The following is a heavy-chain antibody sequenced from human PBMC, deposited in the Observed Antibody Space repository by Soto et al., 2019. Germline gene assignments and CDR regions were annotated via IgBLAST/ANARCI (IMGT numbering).Heavy chain of an antibody. V-gene: IGHV3-23*01. D-gene: IGHD2-15*01. CDR3: AKRVEFRLVKNYFDY. J-gene: IGHJ4*02. CDR2: ISGSGGST. Sequence: EVQLLESGGGLVQPGGSLRLSCAASGFTFSSYAMSWVRQAPGKGLEWVSAISGSGGSTYYADSVKGRFTISRDNSKNTLYLQMNCLRAEDTAVYYCAKRVEFRLVKNYFDYWGQGTLVTVSS. CDR1: GFTFSSYA.